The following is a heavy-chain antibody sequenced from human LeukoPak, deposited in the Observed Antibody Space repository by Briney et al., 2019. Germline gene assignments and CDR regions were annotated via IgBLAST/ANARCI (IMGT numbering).Heavy chain of an antibody. CDR2: ISAYNGNT. Sequence: ASVKVSCKASGYTFTSYGISWVRQAPGQGLEWMGWISAYNGNTSYAQKLQGRVTMTTDTSTSTAYMELRSLRSDDTAVYYCARVTYYYDSSGYYYGEGNYFDYWGQGTLVTVSS. CDR1: GYTFTSYG. CDR3: ARVTYYYDSSGYYYGEGNYFDY. D-gene: IGHD3-22*01. V-gene: IGHV1-18*01. J-gene: IGHJ4*02.